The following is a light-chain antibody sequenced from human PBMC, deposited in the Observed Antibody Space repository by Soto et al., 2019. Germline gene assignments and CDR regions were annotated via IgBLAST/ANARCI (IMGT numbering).Light chain of an antibody. Sequence: DIQLTQSPSLLSPPIGGRVTITCRASQVISTSLAWYQQKPGNDPNLLIYAASNLETGAQSRFSGSGSGTDFTFTISSLQPEDIATYYRQQYDDPVTFGQGTRVEIK. CDR3: QQYDDPVT. J-gene: IGKJ5*01. CDR1: QVISTS. V-gene: IGKV1-33*01. CDR2: AAS.